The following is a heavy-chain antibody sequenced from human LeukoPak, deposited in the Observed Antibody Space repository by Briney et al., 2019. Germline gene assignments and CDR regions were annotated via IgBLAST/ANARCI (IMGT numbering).Heavy chain of an antibody. V-gene: IGHV3-30-3*01. Sequence: GRSLRLSCAASGFTFSSYSMRWVRQAPGKGLEWVAVISYDGSNNYYADSVKGRFTISRDNSKNTLYLQMNRLRDEDTAVYYCASQIVVPAAMFYYYGMDVWGQGTTVTVSS. CDR1: GFTFSSYS. J-gene: IGHJ6*01. CDR2: ISYDGSNN. CDR3: ASQIVVPAAMFYYYGMDV. D-gene: IGHD2-2*01.